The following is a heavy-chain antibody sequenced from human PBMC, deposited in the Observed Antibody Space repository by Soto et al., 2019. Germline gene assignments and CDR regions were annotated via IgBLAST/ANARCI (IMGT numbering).Heavy chain of an antibody. CDR3: TRGGGDLPYYYYGMDV. V-gene: IGHV3-49*03. D-gene: IGHD3-16*01. Sequence: PGGSLRLSCTASGFTFGDYAMSWFRQAPGKGLEWVGFIRSKAYGGTTEYAASVKGRFTISRDDSKSIAYLQMNSLKTEDTAVYYCTRGGGDLPYYYYGMDVWGQGTTVTVSS. J-gene: IGHJ6*02. CDR1: GFTFGDYA. CDR2: IRSKAYGGTT.